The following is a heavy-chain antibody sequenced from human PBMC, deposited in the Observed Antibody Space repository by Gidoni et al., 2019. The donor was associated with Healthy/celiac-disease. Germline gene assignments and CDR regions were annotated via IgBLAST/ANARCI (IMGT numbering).Heavy chain of an antibody. CDR3: ARALAAAGITWYNWFDP. D-gene: IGHD6-13*01. Sequence: HVHLQESCPGLVKPSGTLSLTCAVSGGSLISSNWWSWVRQPPGKGLEWIGEIYHSGSTNYNPSLKSRVTISVDKSKNQFSLKLSSVTAADTAVYYCARALAAAGITWYNWFDPWGQGTLVTVSS. CDR1: GGSLISSNW. CDR2: IYHSGST. V-gene: IGHV4-4*02. J-gene: IGHJ5*02.